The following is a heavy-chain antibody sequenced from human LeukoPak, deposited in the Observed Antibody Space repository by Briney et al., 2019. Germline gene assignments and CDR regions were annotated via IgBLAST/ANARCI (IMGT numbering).Heavy chain of an antibody. J-gene: IGHJ4*02. D-gene: IGHD3-3*01. Sequence: GGSLRLSCAASGFTFSSYWVHWVRQAPGKGLAWVSRINSDGSSTSYADSVKGRFTISRDNAKNTLYLQMNSLRAEDTAVYYCARGPSRFLEWLLKMELDYWGQGTLVTVSS. CDR3: ARGPSRFLEWLLKMELDY. CDR1: GFTFSSYW. V-gene: IGHV3-74*01. CDR2: INSDGSST.